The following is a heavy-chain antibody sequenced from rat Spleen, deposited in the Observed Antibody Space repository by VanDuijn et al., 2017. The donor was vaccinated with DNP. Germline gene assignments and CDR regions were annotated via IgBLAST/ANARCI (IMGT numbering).Heavy chain of an antibody. J-gene: IGHJ3*01. V-gene: IGHV5-17*01. D-gene: IGHD1-7*01. Sequence: EVQLVESGGGLVQPGRSLKFSCAASGFTFSGYAMAWVRQAPKKGLEWVATITYDGSRTYYRDSVKGRFTISRDNAKSTLYLQMDSLRSEDTATYYCARQGSYYGYGCFAYWGQGTLVTVSS. CDR3: ARQGSYYGYGCFAY. CDR2: ITYDGSRT. CDR1: GFTFSGYA.